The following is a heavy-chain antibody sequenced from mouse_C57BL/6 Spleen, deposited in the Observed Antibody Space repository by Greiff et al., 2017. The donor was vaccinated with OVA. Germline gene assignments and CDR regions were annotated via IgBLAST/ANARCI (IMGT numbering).Heavy chain of an antibody. J-gene: IGHJ1*03. CDR1: GYTFTSYW. D-gene: IGHD1-1*01. CDR2: IYPGSGST. V-gene: IGHV1-55*01. CDR3: ARRYYGSRDWYFDV. Sequence: QVHVKQPGAELVKPGASVKMSCKASGYTFTSYWITWVKQRPGQGLEWIGDIYPGSGSTNYNEKFKSKATLTVDTSSSTAYMQLSSRTSEDSAVYYCARRYYGSRDWYFDVWGTGTTVTVSS.